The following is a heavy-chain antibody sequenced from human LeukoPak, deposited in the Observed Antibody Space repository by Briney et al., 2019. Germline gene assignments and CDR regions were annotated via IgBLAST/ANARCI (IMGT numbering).Heavy chain of an antibody. V-gene: IGHV1-18*01. CDR2: ISAYNGNT. J-gene: IGHJ2*01. D-gene: IGHD6-19*01. Sequence: ASVKVSCKASGYTFTSYGISWVRQAPGQGLEWMGWISAYNGNTNYAQKLQGRVTKTPDTSTSTAYMELRSLRSDDTAVYYCARGYSSGWYSGWYFDLWGRGTLVTVSS. CDR1: GYTFTSYG. CDR3: ARGYSSGWYSGWYFDL.